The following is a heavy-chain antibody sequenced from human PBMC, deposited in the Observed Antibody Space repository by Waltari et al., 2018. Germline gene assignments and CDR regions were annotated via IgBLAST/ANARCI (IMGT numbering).Heavy chain of an antibody. V-gene: IGHV3-48*03. J-gene: IGHJ4*02. D-gene: IGHD6-13*01. CDR2: ISYTGKTI. CDR1: GFTFSSYD. CDR3: TRSRPYSGTWNGGFDY. Sequence: EVQLVESGGGLVQPGGSLRLSCAASGFTFSSYDMSWVRQAPGKGLQWVSYISYTGKTIYSADSVKGRLTISRDNAKNSLSLQMSSLRAEDTAVYFCTRSRPYSGTWNGGFDYWGQGVLVTVSS.